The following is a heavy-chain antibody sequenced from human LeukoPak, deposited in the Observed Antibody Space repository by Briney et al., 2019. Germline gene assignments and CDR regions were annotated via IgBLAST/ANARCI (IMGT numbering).Heavy chain of an antibody. D-gene: IGHD2-2*02. J-gene: IGHJ4*02. CDR1: GYTFTSYG. CDR3: ARAGYCSSISCYNPVYFDY. CDR2: ISAYNGNT. Sequence: ASVKVSCKASGYTFTSYGISWVRQAPGQGLEWMGWISAYNGNTNYAQKLQGRVAMTTDTSTSTVYMGLRSLRSDDTAVYYCARAGYCSSISCYNPVYFDYWGQGTLVTVSS. V-gene: IGHV1-18*01.